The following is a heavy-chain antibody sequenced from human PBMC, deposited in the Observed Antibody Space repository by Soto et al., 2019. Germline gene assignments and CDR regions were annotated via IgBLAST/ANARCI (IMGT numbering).Heavy chain of an antibody. D-gene: IGHD2-21*02. Sequence: QVQLQESGPGLVKPSETLSLTCTVSVGSISRYYWSWIRQPPGKGLEWIGYMYNTGRTVYNPSFKSRVTISVDTSKNQFSLQLNSVTAADTAVYYCARDLWGYCGTDCYPLDVWGQGTTVTVSS. V-gene: IGHV4-59*01. J-gene: IGHJ6*02. CDR2: MYNTGRT. CDR1: VGSISRYY. CDR3: ARDLWGYCGTDCYPLDV.